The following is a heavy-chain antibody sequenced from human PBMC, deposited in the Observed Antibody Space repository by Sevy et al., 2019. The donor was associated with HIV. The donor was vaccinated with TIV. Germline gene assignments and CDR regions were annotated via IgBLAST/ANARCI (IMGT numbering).Heavy chain of an antibody. CDR3: ARGKSGYVYASNY. V-gene: IGHV3-66*01. CDR2: IHSDDTA. Sequence: GGSLRLSCPASGFTVYSNYMTWVRQAPGKGLEGVSVIHSDDTAYHADSVKDRFTISRDKFKNTLYLHMSSLRAEDTAVYYCARGKSGYVYASNYWGQGTLVTVSS. D-gene: IGHD5-18*01. CDR1: GFTVYSNY. J-gene: IGHJ4*02.